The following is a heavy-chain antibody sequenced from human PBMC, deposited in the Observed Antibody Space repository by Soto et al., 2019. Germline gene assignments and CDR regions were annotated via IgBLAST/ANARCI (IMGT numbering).Heavy chain of an antibody. J-gene: IGHJ6*02. CDR1: GGTFSSYA. V-gene: IGHV1-69*12. Sequence: QVQLVQSGAEVKKPGSSVKVSCKASGGTFSSYAISWVRQAPGQGLEWMGGIIPIFGTANYAQKFQGRVTITAXXXTXPAYMELSSLRSEDTAVYYCATTPPVGGYYYYGMDVWGQGTTVTVSS. CDR2: IIPIFGTA. CDR3: ATTPPVGGYYYYGMDV. D-gene: IGHD1-26*01.